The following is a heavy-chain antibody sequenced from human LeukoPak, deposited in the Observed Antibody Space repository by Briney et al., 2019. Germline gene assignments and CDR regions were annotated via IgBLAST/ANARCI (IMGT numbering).Heavy chain of an antibody. CDR1: GYTFTNYG. J-gene: IGHJ4*02. D-gene: IGHD6-19*01. CDR3: AKGGAFIAVPEED. Sequence: ASVKVSCKASGYTFTNYGINWVRQAPGQGLEWMGWISAYNGNTNYAQKLQDRVTMTTDTSTNTAYMELRSLRSDDTAMYYCAKGGAFIAVPEEDWGQGTLVTVSS. CDR2: ISAYNGNT. V-gene: IGHV1-18*01.